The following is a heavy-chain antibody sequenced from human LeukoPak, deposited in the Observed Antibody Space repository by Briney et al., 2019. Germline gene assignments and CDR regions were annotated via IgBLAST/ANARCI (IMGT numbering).Heavy chain of an antibody. Sequence: WASVKVSCKASGYTFTGYYMHWVRQAPGQGLEWMGWINPNSGGTNYAQKFQGRVTMTRDTSISTAYMELSRLRSDDTAVYYCARDATVYYYGSGSYSWFDPWGQGTLVTVSS. V-gene: IGHV1-2*02. J-gene: IGHJ5*02. CDR3: ARDATVYYYGSGSYSWFDP. D-gene: IGHD3-10*01. CDR1: GYTFTGYY. CDR2: INPNSGGT.